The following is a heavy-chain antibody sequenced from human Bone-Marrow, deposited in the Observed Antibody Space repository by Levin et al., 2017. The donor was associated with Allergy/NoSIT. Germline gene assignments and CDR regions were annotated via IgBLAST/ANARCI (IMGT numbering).Heavy chain of an antibody. J-gene: IGHJ4*02. CDR1: GGSISGYY. CDR2: IHYSGST. V-gene: IGHV4-34*01. Sequence: KPSETLSLTCAVYGGSISGYYWSWIRQPPGKGLEWIGEIHYSGSTIYNPSLRSRVTISADTSKNQFSLRLSSVTAADTAVYYCARERGYCSSTNCYGGFWDYWGQGTLVTVSS. CDR3: ARERGYCSSTNCYGGFWDY. D-gene: IGHD2-2*01.